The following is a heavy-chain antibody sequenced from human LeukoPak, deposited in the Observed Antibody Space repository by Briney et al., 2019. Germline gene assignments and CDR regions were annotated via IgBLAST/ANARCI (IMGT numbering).Heavy chain of an antibody. D-gene: IGHD5-12*01. CDR1: GGSISSSSNY. J-gene: IGHJ4*02. V-gene: IGHV4-39*01. CDR2: IYYSGST. CDR3: ARRGYSGDDPFDN. Sequence: SETLSLTCTVSGGSISSSSNYWGWIRQPPGKGLEWIGNIYYSGSTYYNPSLRSRVIISVDSSRSQFSLNLSSVIAADTAVYYCARRGYSGDDPFDNWGQGTLVTVSS.